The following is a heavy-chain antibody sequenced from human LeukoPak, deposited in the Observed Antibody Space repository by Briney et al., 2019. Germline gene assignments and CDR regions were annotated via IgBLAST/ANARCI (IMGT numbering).Heavy chain of an antibody. CDR3: AKGQGWETSFDY. Sequence: GGSLRLSCAASGFTFSSYAMSWVRQAPGKGREWGSAISGSSGSTYYADSVKGRFTISRDNSKNTPYLQMTSLRAQDTAVYYCAKGQGWETSFDYSGPGTLVT. V-gene: IGHV3-23*01. CDR1: GFTFSSYA. D-gene: IGHD1-26*01. CDR2: ISGSSGST. J-gene: IGHJ4*01.